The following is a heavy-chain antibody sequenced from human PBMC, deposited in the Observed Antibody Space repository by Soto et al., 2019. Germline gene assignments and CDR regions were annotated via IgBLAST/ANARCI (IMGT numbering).Heavy chain of an antibody. CDR1: GGSISSDGYY. V-gene: IGHV4-31*03. J-gene: IGHJ4*02. CDR3: ARERVPLGPDY. CDR2: IYYSGST. Sequence: SETLSLTCTVSGGSISSDGYYWSWIRQHPGKGLEWIGYIYYSGSTYYNPSLKSRVTISVDTSKNQFSLKLSSVTAADTAVYYCARERVPLGPDYWGQGTLVTAPQ.